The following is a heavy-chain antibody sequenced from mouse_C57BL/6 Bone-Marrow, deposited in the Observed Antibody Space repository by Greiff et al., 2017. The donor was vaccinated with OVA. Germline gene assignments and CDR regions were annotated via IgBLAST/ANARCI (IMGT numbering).Heavy chain of an antibody. V-gene: IGHV5-16*01. Sequence: EVMLVESEGGLVQPGSSMKLSCTASGFTFSDYYMAWVRQVPEKGLEWVANINYDGSSTYYLDSLKSRFIISRDNAKNILYLQMSSLKSEDTATYYCARGYYDLFDYWGQGTTLTVSS. D-gene: IGHD2-4*01. J-gene: IGHJ2*01. CDR2: INYDGSST. CDR3: ARGYYDLFDY. CDR1: GFTFSDYY.